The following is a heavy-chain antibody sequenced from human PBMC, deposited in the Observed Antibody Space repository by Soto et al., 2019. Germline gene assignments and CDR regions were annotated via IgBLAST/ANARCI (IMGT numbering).Heavy chain of an antibody. Sequence: QVQLVQSGAEVKKPGASVKVSCKTSGYPFTSYGINWVRQAPGQGPEWMGWISAYNGKTSYTQKFQGRVTMTTDTSTSTAYMERRSLRCDDAAVYYCARARLIAVAGLLHYWGQGTLVTVSS. CDR3: ARARLIAVAGLLHY. CDR1: GYPFTSYG. D-gene: IGHD6-19*01. V-gene: IGHV1-18*01. J-gene: IGHJ4*02. CDR2: ISAYNGKT.